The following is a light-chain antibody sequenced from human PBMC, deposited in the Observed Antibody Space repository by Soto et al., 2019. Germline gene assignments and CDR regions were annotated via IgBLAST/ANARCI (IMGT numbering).Light chain of an antibody. CDR2: SND. CDR3: AAWDDSLNGRV. CDR1: SSNIGSTT. V-gene: IGLV1-44*01. Sequence: QSVLTQPPSASGTPGQRVTISCSGSSSNIGSTTVSWYQHLPGTAPKLLIYSNDQRPSGVPDRFSGSKSGTSASLAISGLQSEDEADFYCAAWDDSLNGRVFGGGTKLTVL. J-gene: IGLJ3*02.